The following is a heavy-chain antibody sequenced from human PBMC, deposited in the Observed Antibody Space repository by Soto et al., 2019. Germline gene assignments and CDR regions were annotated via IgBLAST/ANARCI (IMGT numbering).Heavy chain of an antibody. Sequence: SETLSLTCTVSGGSISSYYWSWIRQPPGKGLEWIGYIYYSGSTNYNPSLKSRVTISVDTSKNQFSLKLSFVTAADTAVYYCAGGTRNFYVSDAFDIWGQGTMVTVSS. V-gene: IGHV4-59*01. D-gene: IGHD3-16*01. CDR3: AGGTRNFYVSDAFDI. CDR2: IYYSGST. J-gene: IGHJ3*02. CDR1: GGSISSYY.